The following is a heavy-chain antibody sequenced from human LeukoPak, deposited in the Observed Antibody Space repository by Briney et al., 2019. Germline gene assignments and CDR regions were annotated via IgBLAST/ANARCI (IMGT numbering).Heavy chain of an antibody. CDR2: ISACNGNT. CDR3: ARPIGGTTEWFDP. V-gene: IGHV1-18*01. J-gene: IGHJ5*02. CDR1: GYTFTSYG. D-gene: IGHD1-7*01. Sequence: AASVKVSCKTSGYTFTSYGISWVRQAPGQGLEWMGWISACNGNTNYAQKLQGRVTMTTDTSTSTAYMELRSLRSDDTAVYYCARPIGGTTEWFDPWGQGTLVTVSS.